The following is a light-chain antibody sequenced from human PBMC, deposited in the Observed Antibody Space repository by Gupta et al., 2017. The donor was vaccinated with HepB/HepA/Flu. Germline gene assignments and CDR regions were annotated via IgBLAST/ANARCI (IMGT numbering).Light chain of an antibody. V-gene: IGKV3-20*01. CDR2: GAS. CDR3: QQYGSSPWT. Sequence: IVLTQSTGPLSLSPGERATLSCRASQSVSSSYLAWYQQKPGQAPKLLIYGASCRATGIPDRFSGSGSGTDFTLTISRLEPEDFAVYYCQQYGSSPWTFGQGTKVEIK. J-gene: IGKJ1*01. CDR1: QSVSSSY.